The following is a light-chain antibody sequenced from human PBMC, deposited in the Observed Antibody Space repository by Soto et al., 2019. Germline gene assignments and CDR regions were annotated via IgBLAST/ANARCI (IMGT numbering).Light chain of an antibody. CDR3: QQLSTYPLS. V-gene: IGKV1-9*01. CDR1: QSISSW. Sequence: IQLTQSPSSLSASVGDRVTITCRASQSISSWLAWYQQKPGKAPKLLIQAASTLHSGVPSRFSGSGSGTEFTLTISSLQPEDFATYYCQQLSTYPLSFGGGTKVDIK. CDR2: AAS. J-gene: IGKJ4*01.